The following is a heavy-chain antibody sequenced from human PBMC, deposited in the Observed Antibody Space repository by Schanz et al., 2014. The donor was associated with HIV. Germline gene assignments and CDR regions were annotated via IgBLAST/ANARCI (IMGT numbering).Heavy chain of an antibody. D-gene: IGHD3-10*01. CDR1: GYTFSSYS. Sequence: QVQLVQSGAEVKKPGASVRVSCQASGYTFSSYSLSWVRQAPGQGLEWMGWISAYNGHPHYGQKFQGRFTMTSDTSTSTAYMELRNLRSDDTAVFYCARVGAGVTVFFDYWGQGTLVSVSS. CDR3: ARVGAGVTVFFDY. J-gene: IGHJ4*02. CDR2: ISAYNGHP. V-gene: IGHV1-18*01.